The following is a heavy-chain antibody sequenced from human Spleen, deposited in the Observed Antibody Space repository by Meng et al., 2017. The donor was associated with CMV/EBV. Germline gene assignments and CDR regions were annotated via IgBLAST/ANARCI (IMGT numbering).Heavy chain of an antibody. D-gene: IGHD6-19*01. CDR1: GGTFSDYV. J-gene: IGHJ5*02. CDR2: IIPLFETS. CDR3: ARGYSGGSRSFDP. V-gene: IGHV1-69*05. Sequence: EASGGTFSDYVVTWVRQAPGQGLEWMGGIIPLFETSNYAQKFQGRVTITTDKSTRTAYMELRSLKSDDTAVYYCARGYSGGSRSFDPWGQGTLVTVSS.